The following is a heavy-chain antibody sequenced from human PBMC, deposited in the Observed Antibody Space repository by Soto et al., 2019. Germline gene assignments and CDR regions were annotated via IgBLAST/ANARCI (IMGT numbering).Heavy chain of an antibody. J-gene: IGHJ4*02. D-gene: IGHD2-15*01. CDR1: GFTFSDYI. CDR3: AKEYCSGGSCYSDY. Sequence: GGSLRLSCAASGFTFSDYIVNWVRQAPGKGLEWFSCIDGSVSTYYADSVKGRFTISRDNSKNTLYLQMNSLRAEDTAVYYCAKEYCSGGSCYSDYWGQGTLVTVSS. V-gene: IGHV3-23*01. CDR2: IDGSVST.